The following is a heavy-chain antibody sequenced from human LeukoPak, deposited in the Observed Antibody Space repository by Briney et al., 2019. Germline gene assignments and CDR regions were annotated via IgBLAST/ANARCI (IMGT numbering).Heavy chain of an antibody. J-gene: IGHJ4*02. CDR3: ARKIVGAYFDY. Sequence: PGGSLRLSCAASGFTFSSYAMSWVRQAPGKGLEWVSSISSSSSYIYYADSVKGRFTISRDNAKNSLYLQMNSLRAEDTAVYYCARKIVGAYFDYWGQGALVTVSS. V-gene: IGHV3-21*01. CDR2: ISSSSSYI. CDR1: GFTFSSYA. D-gene: IGHD1-26*01.